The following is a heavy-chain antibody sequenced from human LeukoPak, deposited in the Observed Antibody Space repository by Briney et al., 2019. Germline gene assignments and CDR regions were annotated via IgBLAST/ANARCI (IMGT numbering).Heavy chain of an antibody. CDR2: IYYSGST. CDR3: ARWSRSYYTFFDY. CDR1: GGSISSYY. D-gene: IGHD1-26*01. J-gene: IGHJ4*02. Sequence: SETLSLTCTVSGGSISSYYWGWIRQPPGKGLEWIGSIYYSGSTYYNPSLKSRVTISVDTSKNQFSLKLSSVTAADTAVYYCARWSRSYYTFFDYWGQGTLVTVSS. V-gene: IGHV4-39*01.